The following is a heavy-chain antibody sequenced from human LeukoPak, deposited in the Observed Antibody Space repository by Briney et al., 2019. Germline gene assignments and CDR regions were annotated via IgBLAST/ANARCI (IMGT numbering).Heavy chain of an antibody. J-gene: IGHJ4*02. V-gene: IGHV3-43*02. D-gene: IGHD6-19*01. CDR3: GKDRSSGWYPLIDF. CDR1: GFSFDDYA. Sequence: GSLRLSCAASGFSFDDYAMHWVRQAPGRGLEWVSHISEIGDSRYYTGSVRGRFTISRDNSKNSLYLQMNSLRSEDTAVYYCGKDRSSGWYPLIDFWGQGIMVTVSS. CDR2: ISEIGDSR.